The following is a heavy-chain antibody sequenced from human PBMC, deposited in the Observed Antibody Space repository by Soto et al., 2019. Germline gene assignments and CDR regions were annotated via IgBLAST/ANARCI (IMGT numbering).Heavy chain of an antibody. Sequence: SQTLSLTCTVSGGSISSHTYYWGWIRQPPGKGLEWIGGFYYSGSTYYNPSLKSRVAISVDTSKNQFSLKLSSVTAADTAVYYCARLYNWNLRDYWGQGTLVTVSS. CDR2: FYYSGST. CDR3: ARLYNWNLRDY. D-gene: IGHD1-7*01. CDR1: GGSISSHTYY. J-gene: IGHJ4*02. V-gene: IGHV4-39*01.